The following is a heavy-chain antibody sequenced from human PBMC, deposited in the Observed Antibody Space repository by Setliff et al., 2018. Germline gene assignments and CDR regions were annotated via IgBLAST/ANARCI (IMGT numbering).Heavy chain of an antibody. CDR2: ISYGRGKE. D-gene: IGHD2-15*01. Sequence: GSLRLSCAASGFHFSDHAMHWVRQAPGKGLEWVAVISYGRGKEYYGDSVKGRFTISRDNFKNTLYLQMSSLRVEDTAVYYCARTCSGSGCYAGLESWGQGTPVTVSS. CDR1: GFHFSDHA. CDR3: ARTCSGSGCYAGLES. J-gene: IGHJ4*02. V-gene: IGHV3-30*03.